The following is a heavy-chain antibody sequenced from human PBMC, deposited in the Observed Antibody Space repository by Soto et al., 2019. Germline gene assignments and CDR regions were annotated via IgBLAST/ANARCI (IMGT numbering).Heavy chain of an antibody. D-gene: IGHD2-15*01. J-gene: IGHJ4*02. CDR2: ISWNSNIV. CDR3: ARGGPDGFCSGGRCHFDS. Sequence: EVHLVESGGGLVQPGRSLRLSCAASGFTFDDYAMYWVRRVPGKGLEWVSSISWNSNIVGYVDSVKGRFTISRDNAKNSLYLQMNSLRPEDTALYYCARGGPDGFCSGGRCHFDSWGQGTLVTVSS. V-gene: IGHV3-9*01. CDR1: GFTFDDYA.